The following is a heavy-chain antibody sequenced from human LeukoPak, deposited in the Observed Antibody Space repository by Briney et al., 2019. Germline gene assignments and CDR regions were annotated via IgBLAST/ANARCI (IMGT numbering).Heavy chain of an antibody. V-gene: IGHV3-23*01. D-gene: IGHD2-8*01. J-gene: IGHJ4*02. CDR2: ISGGGGST. CDR3: AKDKRGGPYGVDY. Sequence: PGGPLRLSCAASGFAFSSYAMSWVRQTPGKGLEWVSAISGGGGSTYYADSVKGRFTISRDNSKNTLYLQMNSLRAEDTAVYYCAKDKRGGPYGVDYWGQGTLVTVSS. CDR1: GFAFSSYA.